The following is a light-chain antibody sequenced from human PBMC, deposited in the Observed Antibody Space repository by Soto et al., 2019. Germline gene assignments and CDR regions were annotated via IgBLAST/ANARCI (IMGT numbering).Light chain of an antibody. Sequence: EIVLTQSPGTLSLSSGERATLSCRASQSVINSYLAWYQQKPGQAPRLLIYDASNRATGIPARFSGSGSGTEFTLTISSLQSEDFAVYYCQQYNNWPPITFGQGTRLEIK. CDR2: DAS. CDR1: QSVINSY. CDR3: QQYNNWPPIT. J-gene: IGKJ5*01. V-gene: IGKV3D-15*01.